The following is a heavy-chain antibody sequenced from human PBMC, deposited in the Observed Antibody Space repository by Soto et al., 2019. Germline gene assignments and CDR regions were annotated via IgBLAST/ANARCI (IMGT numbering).Heavy chain of an antibody. V-gene: IGHV1-18*01. CDR2: ISVYNGNT. Sequence: QVQLVQSGAEVKKPGASVKVSYKPSGYTFATYGISWVRQAPGQGLEWMGWISVYNGNTKYAQKLQGRVTMTSDTATSTAYMELRNLRSDDTAVYFCARDLIAARPRWFGPWGQGTLVTVSS. J-gene: IGHJ5*02. D-gene: IGHD6-6*01. CDR3: ARDLIAARPRWFGP. CDR1: GYTFATYG.